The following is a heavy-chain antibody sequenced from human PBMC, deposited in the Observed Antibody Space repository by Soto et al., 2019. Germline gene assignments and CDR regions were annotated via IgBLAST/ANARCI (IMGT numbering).Heavy chain of an antibody. J-gene: IGHJ5*02. Sequence: ASVKVSCKASGYSFTSYDIDWVRPATGQGLEWMGWMNPNSGNTGYAQNFQGRVTMTRNTSISTAYMELSSLRSEDTAVYYCARVKSYDILTGYSTWFDPWGQGTLVTVSS. CDR1: GYSFTSYD. CDR3: ARVKSYDILTGYSTWFDP. D-gene: IGHD3-9*01. V-gene: IGHV1-8*01. CDR2: MNPNSGNT.